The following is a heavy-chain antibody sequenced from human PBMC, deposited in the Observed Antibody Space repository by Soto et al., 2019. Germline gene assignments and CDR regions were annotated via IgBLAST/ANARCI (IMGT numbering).Heavy chain of an antibody. D-gene: IGHD2-21*01. CDR2: INSDGTIS. J-gene: IGHJ6*02. Sequence: PGGSLRLSCAASGFTFDTYLMNWVRQAPGKGPEWLSGINSDGTISSYADSVKGRFTISRDNARNTLSLQMNSLRADDTAVYYCARLSGDHSAFFSYGMDAWGQGTTLTVSS. CDR3: ARLSGDHSAFFSYGMDA. V-gene: IGHV3-74*01. CDR1: GFTFDTYL.